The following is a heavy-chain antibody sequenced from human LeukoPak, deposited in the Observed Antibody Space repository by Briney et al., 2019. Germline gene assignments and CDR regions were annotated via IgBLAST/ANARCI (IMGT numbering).Heavy chain of an antibody. V-gene: IGHV4-59*01. D-gene: IGHD3-16*02. CDR2: IYYSGST. Sequence: SETLSLTCTVSGGSISSYYWSWIRQPPGKGLEWIGYIYYSGSTYYNPSLKSRVTISVDTSKNQFSLKLSSVTAADTAVYYCARVIMITFGGVIGVEYYFDYWGQGTLVTVSS. CDR1: GGSISSYY. CDR3: ARVIMITFGGVIGVEYYFDY. J-gene: IGHJ4*02.